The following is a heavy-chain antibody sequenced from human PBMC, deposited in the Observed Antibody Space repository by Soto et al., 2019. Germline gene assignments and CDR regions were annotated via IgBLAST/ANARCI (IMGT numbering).Heavy chain of an antibody. CDR3: AKDRYFDSYYLDS. CDR1: GFTFSSYA. J-gene: IGHJ4*02. CDR2: MSYDGNQK. D-gene: IGHD3-9*01. Sequence: GGSLRLSCAASGFTFSSYAMSWVRQAPGKGLEWVTVMSYDGNQKHYADSVKGRFTVSRDDSENTVFLQMTSLRPEDTATYYCAKDRYFDSYYLDSWGQGTLVTAPQ. V-gene: IGHV3-30-3*01.